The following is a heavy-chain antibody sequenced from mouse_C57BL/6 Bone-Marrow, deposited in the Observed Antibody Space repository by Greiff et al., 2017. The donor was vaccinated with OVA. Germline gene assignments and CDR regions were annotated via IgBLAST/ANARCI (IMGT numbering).Heavy chain of an antibody. CDR3: VRHPNYYGSSYVGYFDV. Sequence: EADGGLVQPKGSLKLSCAASGFSFNTYAMNWVRQAPGKGLEWVARIRSKSNNYATYYADSVKDRFTISRDDSESMLYLQMNNLKTEDTDMYYCVRHPNYYGSSYVGYFDVWGTGTTVTVSS. V-gene: IGHV10-1*01. CDR2: IRSKSNNYAT. CDR1: GFSFNTYA. J-gene: IGHJ1*03. D-gene: IGHD1-1*01.